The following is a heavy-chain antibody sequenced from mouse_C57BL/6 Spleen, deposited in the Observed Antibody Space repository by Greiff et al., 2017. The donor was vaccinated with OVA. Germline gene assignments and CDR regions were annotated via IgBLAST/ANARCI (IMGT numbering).Heavy chain of an antibody. CDR3: ARFPYSNYDAMDY. CDR2: INPSNGGT. V-gene: IGHV1-53*01. CDR1: GYTFTSYW. D-gene: IGHD2-5*01. J-gene: IGHJ4*01. Sequence: QVHVKQPGTELVKPGASVKLSCKASGYTFTSYWMHWVKQRPGQGLEWIGNINPSNGGTNYNEKFKSKATLTVDKSSSTAYMQLSSLTSEDSAVYYCARFPYSNYDAMDYWGQGTSVTVSS.